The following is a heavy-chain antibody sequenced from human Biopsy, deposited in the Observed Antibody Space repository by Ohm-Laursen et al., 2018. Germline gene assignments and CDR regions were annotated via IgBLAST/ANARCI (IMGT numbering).Heavy chain of an antibody. V-gene: IGHV1-8*01. CDR2: MILSSGKT. J-gene: IGHJ5*02. CDR3: ARGYSRRVSIFEASIYWFDT. Sequence: EASVKVSCKTSGYSFSTYDVNWVRQARGQGLEWMGWMILSSGKTGYAQRFQGRVTLTMNTSISTAYMELSGLRSEDTAVYFCARGYSRRVSIFEASIYWFDTWGQGTLVTVSS. CDR1: GYSFSTYD. D-gene: IGHD6-6*01.